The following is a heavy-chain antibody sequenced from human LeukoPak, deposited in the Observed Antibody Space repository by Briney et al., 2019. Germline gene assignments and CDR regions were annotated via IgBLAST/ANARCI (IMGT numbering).Heavy chain of an antibody. CDR2: INYSGST. D-gene: IGHD1-26*01. CDR3: ARRGVGATTWDAFDI. Sequence: SETLSLTCTVSGGSITSYHWGWIRQPPGKGLEWIGYINYSGSTNYSPSLESRVTISLDTSKNQFSLQLSSVTAADTAVYYCARRGVGATTWDAFDIWGQGTLVTVSS. V-gene: IGHV4-59*08. CDR1: GGSITSYH. J-gene: IGHJ3*02.